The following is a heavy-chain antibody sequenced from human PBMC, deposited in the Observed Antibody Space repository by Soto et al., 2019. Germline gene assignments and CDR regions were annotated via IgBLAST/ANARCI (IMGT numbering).Heavy chain of an antibody. V-gene: IGHV1-3*01. D-gene: IGHD4-17*01. CDR2: IKGGTGNT. J-gene: IGHJ3*02. CDR3: ARGAGRSPVTRAFDI. CDR1: GYNFTNCA. Sequence: QVQLLQSAAELKMPGASLNLSCKTSGYNFTNCAVHWLRQAPDQRLEWLGWIKGGTGNTRFSERFQDRVTLTRDTSASTVYMELTGLKSEDTAIYYCARGAGRSPVTRAFDIWGQGTVVTVSS.